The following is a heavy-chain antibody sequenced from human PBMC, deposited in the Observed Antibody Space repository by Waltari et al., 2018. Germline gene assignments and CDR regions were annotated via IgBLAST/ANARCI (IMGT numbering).Heavy chain of an antibody. V-gene: IGHV3-48*01. CDR1: GFNFETYS. Sequence: LVQPGGSLRLSCAGSGFNFETYSMNWVRQAPGKGLEWVAYISFTSSTVYYADSVRGRFTVSRDNDKSSLFLELNSLRAEDTAVYYCARLSYDDVSGETAYYYGMDVWGRGTTVAVSS. CDR2: ISFTSSTV. CDR3: ARLSYDDVSGETAYYYGMDV. J-gene: IGHJ6*02. D-gene: IGHD2-15*01.